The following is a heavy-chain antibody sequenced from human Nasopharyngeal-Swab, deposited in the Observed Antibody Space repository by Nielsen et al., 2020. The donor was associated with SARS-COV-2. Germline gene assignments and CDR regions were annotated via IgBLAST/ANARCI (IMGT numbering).Heavy chain of an antibody. V-gene: IGHV3-23*01. D-gene: IGHD1-14*01. CDR1: GFTFSNYA. CDR2: VDFDGVRT. CDR3: ATWMTGHFDH. J-gene: IGHJ4*02. Sequence: GESLKISCAASGFTFSNYAISWVRQAPGQGLEWVSTVDFDGVRTHYADSVKGRFLVSRDNSKNTAYLQTYNLAVEDAAVYYCATWMTGHFDHWGQGTLV.